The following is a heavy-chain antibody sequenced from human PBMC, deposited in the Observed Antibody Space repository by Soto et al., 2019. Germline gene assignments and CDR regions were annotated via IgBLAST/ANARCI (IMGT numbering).Heavy chain of an antibody. V-gene: IGHV4-61*01. J-gene: IGHJ4*02. Sequence: AETPSVTWTVSGGSISSSSYHWSWIRQTPGKGLEWIGYIYYSGSTNYNPSLKSRVTISVDTSKNQSSLKLSSVTAADTAVYYCARSRVGYCSGGSCYYFDYWGQGTLVTVS. D-gene: IGHD2-15*01. CDR3: ARSRVGYCSGGSCYYFDY. CDR1: GGSISSSSYH. CDR2: IYYSGST.